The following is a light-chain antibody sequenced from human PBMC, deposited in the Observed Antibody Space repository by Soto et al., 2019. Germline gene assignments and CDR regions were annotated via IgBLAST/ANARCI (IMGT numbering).Light chain of an antibody. V-gene: IGLV2-8*01. CDR3: SSYAGSNDYV. CDR1: SSDVGDYDY. CDR2: EVS. J-gene: IGLJ1*01. Sequence: QSVLTQPPSASGSPGQSVTISCTGTSSDVGDYDYVSWYQHHPGKAPKLMIYEVSKRPSGVPARFSGSKYGNTASLTVSGLQAEDEADYYCSSYAGSNDYVFGTGTKVTVL.